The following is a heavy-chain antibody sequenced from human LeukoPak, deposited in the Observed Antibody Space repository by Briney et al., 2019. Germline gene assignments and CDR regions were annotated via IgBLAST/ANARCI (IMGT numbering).Heavy chain of an antibody. Sequence: SETLSLTCAVYGRSFSGYYWSWIRQTPGKGLEWIGEINHSGSTNYNPSLKSRVTISVDTSKNQFSLKLSSVTAADTAVYYCARRRGVDYDFWSGYYWYYFDYWGQGTLVTVSS. J-gene: IGHJ4*02. CDR2: INHSGST. CDR1: GRSFSGYY. D-gene: IGHD3-3*01. CDR3: ARRRGVDYDFWSGYYWYYFDY. V-gene: IGHV4-34*01.